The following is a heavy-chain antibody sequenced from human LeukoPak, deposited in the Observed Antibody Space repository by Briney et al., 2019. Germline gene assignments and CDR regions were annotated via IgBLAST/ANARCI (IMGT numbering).Heavy chain of an antibody. Sequence: SETLSLTCTVSGGSISSYYWSWLRQPPGKGLEWIGYIYYSGSTNYNPSLKSRVTISVDTSKNQFSLKLSSVTAADTAVYYCAREMFSYGYDYWGQGTLVTVSS. D-gene: IGHD5-18*01. V-gene: IGHV4-59*12. CDR2: IYYSGST. CDR1: GGSISSYY. J-gene: IGHJ4*02. CDR3: AREMFSYGYDY.